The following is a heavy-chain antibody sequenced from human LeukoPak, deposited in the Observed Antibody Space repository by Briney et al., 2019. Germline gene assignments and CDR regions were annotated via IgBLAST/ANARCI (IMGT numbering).Heavy chain of an antibody. CDR2: INPSGGST. J-gene: IGHJ6*02. CDR1: GYTFTIYY. D-gene: IGHD4-11*01. V-gene: IGHV1-46*01. Sequence: ASVKVSFKASGYTFTIYYMHWVRQAPGQGLEWMGIINPSGGSTSYAQKFQGRVTMTRDTSTSTVYMELSSLRSEDTAVYYCARAMTTGPYYYGMDVWGQGTTVTVSS. CDR3: ARAMTTGPYYYGMDV.